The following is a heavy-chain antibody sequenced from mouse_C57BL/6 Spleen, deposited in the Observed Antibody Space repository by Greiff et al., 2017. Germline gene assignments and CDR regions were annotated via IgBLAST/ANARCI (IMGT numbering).Heavy chain of an antibody. CDR2: IDPSDSET. CDR3: ARAARDYYGSSYVYYFDY. CDR1: GYTFTSYW. D-gene: IGHD1-1*01. Sequence: QVQLQQPGAELVRPGSSVKLSCKASGYTFTSYWMHWVKQRPIQGLEWIGNIDPSDSETHYNQKFKDKATLTVDKSSSTAYMQLSSLTSDDYAVYYCARAARDYYGSSYVYYFDYWGQGTTLTVSS. J-gene: IGHJ2*01. V-gene: IGHV1-52*01.